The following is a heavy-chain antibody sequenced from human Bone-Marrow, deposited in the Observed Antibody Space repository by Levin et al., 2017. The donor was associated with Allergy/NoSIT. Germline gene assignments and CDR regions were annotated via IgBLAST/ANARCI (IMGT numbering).Heavy chain of an antibody. CDR1: GFTFRNAW. V-gene: IGHV3-15*04. J-gene: IGHJ4*02. D-gene: IGHD5-12*01. Sequence: PGGSLRLSCAASGFTFRNAWVSWVRQAPGKGLEWVGRIESKTDGGTTDYAAPVKGRFSISRDDSKNTLYLQMNSLKIEDTAVYYCTTEATSDSYTWLRPLDYWGQGTLVTVSS. CDR3: TTEATSDSYTWLRPLDY. CDR2: IESKTDGGTT.